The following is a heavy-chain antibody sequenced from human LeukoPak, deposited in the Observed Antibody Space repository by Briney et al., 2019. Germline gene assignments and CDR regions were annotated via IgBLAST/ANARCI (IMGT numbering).Heavy chain of an antibody. CDR2: ISHIGST. CDR1: GDSITGHY. D-gene: IGHD1-14*01. Sequence: SETLSLTCSVSGDSITGHYLTWIRQPPGNGLEWIGYISHIGSTNYNPSLKSRVTISVDTPKNQFSLKLTSVTAADTALYYCARDRISINALDMWGQGTMVTVSS. CDR3: ARDRISINALDM. J-gene: IGHJ3*02. V-gene: IGHV4-59*11.